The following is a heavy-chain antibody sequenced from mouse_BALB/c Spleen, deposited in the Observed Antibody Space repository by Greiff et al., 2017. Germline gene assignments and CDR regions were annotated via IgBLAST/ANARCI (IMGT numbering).Heavy chain of an antibody. CDR3: GNFAY. CDR1: GFTFSSYG. D-gene: IGHD2-1*01. CDR2: INSNGGST. J-gene: IGHJ3*01. Sequence: DVKLVESGGGLVQPGGSLKLSCAASGFTFSSYGMSWVRQTPDKRLELVATINSNGGSTYYPDSVKGRFTISRDNAKNTLYLQMSSLKSEDTAMYYCGNFAYWGQGTLVTVSA. V-gene: IGHV5-6-3*01.